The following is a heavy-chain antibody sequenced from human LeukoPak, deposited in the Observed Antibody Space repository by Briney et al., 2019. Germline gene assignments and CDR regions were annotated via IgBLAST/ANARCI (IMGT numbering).Heavy chain of an antibody. D-gene: IGHD2-21*01. CDR2: IIPMFGTA. V-gene: IGHV1-69*13. CDR3: ARDSSEFRSLIPH. CDR1: GGTFSSYA. J-gene: IGHJ1*01. Sequence: ASVKVSCKASGGTFSSYAISWVRLAPGRGLEWMGGIIPMFGTAKYAQKFQGRVTITADESTSTACMELRSLRFEDTAVYYCARDSSEFRSLIPHWGQGTLVTVSS.